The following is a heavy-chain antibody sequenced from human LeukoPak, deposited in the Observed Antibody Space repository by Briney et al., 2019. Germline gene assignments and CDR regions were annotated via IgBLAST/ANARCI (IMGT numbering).Heavy chain of an antibody. CDR2: ISAYDGNT. D-gene: IGHD4-17*01. CDR1: GYTFTSYG. J-gene: IGHJ6*02. CDR3: ARYGDYGALIYYYYGMDV. V-gene: IGHV1-18*01. Sequence: ASVKVSCKASGYTFTSYGISWVRQAPGQGLEWMGWISAYDGNTNYAQKLQGRVTMTTDTSTSTAYMELRSLRSDDTAVYYCARYGDYGALIYYYYGMDVWGQGTTVTVSS.